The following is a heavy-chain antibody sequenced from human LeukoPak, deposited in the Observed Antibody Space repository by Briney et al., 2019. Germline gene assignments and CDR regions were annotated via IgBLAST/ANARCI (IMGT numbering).Heavy chain of an antibody. CDR3: ARDHYDILTGYYRPFDY. D-gene: IGHD3-9*01. Sequence: GGSLRLSSAASGFTFSSYSMNWVRQASGKGLEWVSYISSSGSTIYYADSVKGRFTISRDNAKNSLYLQMNSLRAEDTAVYYCARDHYDILTGYYRPFDYWGQGTLVTVSS. V-gene: IGHV3-48*04. CDR2: ISSSGSTI. CDR1: GFTFSSYS. J-gene: IGHJ4*02.